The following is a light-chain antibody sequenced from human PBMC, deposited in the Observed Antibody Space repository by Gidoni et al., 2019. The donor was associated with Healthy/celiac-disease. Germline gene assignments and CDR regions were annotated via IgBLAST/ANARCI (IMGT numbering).Light chain of an antibody. CDR3: QQYGSSPRYS. V-gene: IGKV3-20*01. Sequence: EIVLTQSPGTLSLSPGERATLSCRASQSVSSSYLAWYQQKPGQAPRHLSYGASSRATGIPDRLSGSGSGTDFTLTISRLEPEDFAVYYCQQYGSSPRYSFGQGTKLEIK. CDR1: QSVSSSY. CDR2: GAS. J-gene: IGKJ2*03.